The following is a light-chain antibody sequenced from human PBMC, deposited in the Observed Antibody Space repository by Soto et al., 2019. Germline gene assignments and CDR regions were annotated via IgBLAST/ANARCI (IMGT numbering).Light chain of an antibody. CDR1: QSISSSY. V-gene: IGKV3-20*01. J-gene: IGKJ5*01. CDR3: QQYRSLIT. CDR2: DAS. Sequence: ELVLTQSPGTLSLSPGERATLSCRGSQSISSSYLAWYQQKTGQAPRLLIYDASSRATGVPDRFSGSGSGTDFTLIINRLEPEDSAVYYCQQYRSLITFGQGTRLEIK.